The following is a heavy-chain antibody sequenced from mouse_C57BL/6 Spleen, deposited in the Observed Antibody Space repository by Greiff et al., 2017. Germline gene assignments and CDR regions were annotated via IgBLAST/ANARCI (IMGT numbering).Heavy chain of an antibody. CDR1: GYAFSSSW. J-gene: IGHJ3*01. D-gene: IGHD2-1*01. Sequence: VKLQESGPELVKPGASVKISCKASGYAFSSSWMNWVKQRPGKGLEWIGRIYPGVGDTNYNGKFKGKATLTADKSSSTAYMQLSSLTSEDSAVYFCARGDYGNSDWGQGTLVTVSA. CDR3: ARGDYGNSD. CDR2: IYPGVGDT. V-gene: IGHV1-82*01.